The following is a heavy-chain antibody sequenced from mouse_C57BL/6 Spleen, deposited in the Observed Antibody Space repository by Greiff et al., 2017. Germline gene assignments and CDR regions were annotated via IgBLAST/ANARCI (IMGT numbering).Heavy chain of an antibody. CDR3: ARCYYSNYDAMDY. CDR1: GYAFSSSW. CDR2: IYPGDGDT. V-gene: IGHV1-82*01. J-gene: IGHJ4*01. D-gene: IGHD2-5*01. Sequence: VKLMESGPELVKPGASVKISCKASGYAFSSSWMNWVKQRPGKGLEWIGRIYPGDGDTNYNGKFKGKATLTADKSSSTAYIQLSSLTSEDSAVYFCARCYYSNYDAMDYWGQGTSVTVSS.